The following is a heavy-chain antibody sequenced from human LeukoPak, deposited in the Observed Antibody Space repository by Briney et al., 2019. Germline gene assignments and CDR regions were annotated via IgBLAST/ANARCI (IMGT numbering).Heavy chain of an antibody. V-gene: IGHV4-61*02. J-gene: IGHJ4*02. CDR2: MSSSGST. Sequence: NASQTLSLTCTVSGGSISSGNYYWSWIRQPAGKGLEWIGRMSSSGSTNYNPSLKSRVTISADTSKNQFSLKLSSVTAADTAVYYCASRGYWGQGILVTVSS. CDR1: GGSISSGNYY. CDR3: ASRGY. D-gene: IGHD3-10*01.